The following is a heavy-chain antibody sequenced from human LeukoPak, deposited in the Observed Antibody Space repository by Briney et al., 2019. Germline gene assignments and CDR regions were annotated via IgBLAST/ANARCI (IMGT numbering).Heavy chain of an antibody. J-gene: IGHJ5*02. V-gene: IGHV3-74*01. CDR3: ARDRADYDSSGYYPYNWFDP. D-gene: IGHD3-22*01. Sequence: PGGSLRLSCAASGFTFSSYWMHWVRQAPGKGLVWVSRINSDGSSTSYADSVKGRFTISRDNAKNTLYLQMNSLRAEDTAVYYCARDRADYDSSGYYPYNWFDPWGQGTLVTVSS. CDR2: INSDGSST. CDR1: GFTFSSYW.